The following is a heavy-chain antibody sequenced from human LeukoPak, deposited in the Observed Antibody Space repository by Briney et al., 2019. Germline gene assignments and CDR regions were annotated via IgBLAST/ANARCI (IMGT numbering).Heavy chain of an antibody. CDR2: INAGNGNT. V-gene: IGHV1-3*03. Sequence: ASVKVSCKASGYTFTSYAMHWVRQAPGQRLEWMGWINAGNGNTKYSQEFQGRVTITRDTSASTAYMELSSLRSEDMAVYYCARGVGEDYDYVWGSFGSYAFDIWGQGTMVTVSS. J-gene: IGHJ3*02. CDR3: ARGVGEDYDYVWGSFGSYAFDI. CDR1: GYTFTSYA. D-gene: IGHD3-16*01.